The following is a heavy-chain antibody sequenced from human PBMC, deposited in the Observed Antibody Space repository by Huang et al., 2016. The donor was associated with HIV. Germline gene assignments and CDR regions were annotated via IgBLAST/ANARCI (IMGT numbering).Heavy chain of an antibody. Sequence: EVQLLESGGGLVQPGGSLRLSCAASGFTFSSYAMRWGRQAPGKGREGVSAISGSGGSTYYADSVKGRFTISRDNSKNTLYLQMNSLRAEDTAVYYCAKQSSGWYVSADAFDIWSQGTMVTVSS. D-gene: IGHD6-19*01. CDR2: ISGSGGST. CDR1: GFTFSSYA. V-gene: IGHV3-23*01. J-gene: IGHJ3*02. CDR3: AKQSSGWYVSADAFDI.